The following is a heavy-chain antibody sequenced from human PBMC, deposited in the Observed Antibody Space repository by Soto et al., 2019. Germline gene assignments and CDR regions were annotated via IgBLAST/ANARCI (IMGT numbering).Heavy chain of an antibody. CDR1: GFTLSDHY. J-gene: IGHJ4*02. Sequence: GGSLRLSCVASGFTLSDHYMDWVRQAPGRGLEWVGRSRNKVYAYSTEYAASVKDRFTISRDDSKNSLYLQMSSLKTEDTAVYYCASSWGDHRDFDYWGQGTLVTVSS. CDR3: ASSWGDHRDFDY. V-gene: IGHV3-72*01. CDR2: SRNKVYAYST. D-gene: IGHD2-21*02.